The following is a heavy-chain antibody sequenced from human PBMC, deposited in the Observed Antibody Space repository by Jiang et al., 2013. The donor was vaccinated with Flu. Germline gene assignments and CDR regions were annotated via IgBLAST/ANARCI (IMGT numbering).Heavy chain of an antibody. D-gene: IGHD3-22*01. CDR3: AREYATMIVVARDAFDI. Sequence: SGAEVKKPGASVKVSCKASGYTFTSYDINWVRQATGQGLEWMGWMNPNSGNTGYAQKFQGRVTMTRNTSISTAYMELSSLRSEDTAVYYCAREYATMIVVARDAFDIWGQGTMVTVSS. CDR1: GYTFTSYD. V-gene: IGHV1-8*01. CDR2: MNPNSGNT. J-gene: IGHJ3*02.